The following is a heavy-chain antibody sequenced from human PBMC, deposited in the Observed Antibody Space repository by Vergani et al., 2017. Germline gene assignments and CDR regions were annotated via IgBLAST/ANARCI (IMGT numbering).Heavy chain of an antibody. Sequence: EVQLVESGGGLVKPGGSLRLSCAASGFTFSNAWMSWVRQAPGKGLEWVGRIKSKTDGGPTDYSAPVKGRFTISRDDSKNTLYLQMNSLKTEDTAVYYSHIVGATFDFDYWGQGTLVTVSS. CDR3: HIVGATFDFDY. J-gene: IGHJ4*02. CDR2: IKSKTDGGPT. CDR1: GFTFSNAW. V-gene: IGHV3-15*01. D-gene: IGHD1-26*01.